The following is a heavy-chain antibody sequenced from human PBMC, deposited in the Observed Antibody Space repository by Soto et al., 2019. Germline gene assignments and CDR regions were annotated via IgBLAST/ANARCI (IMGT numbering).Heavy chain of an antibody. CDR3: ARERITGLPLRDYYYGMDV. V-gene: IGHV1-18*04. CDR2: ISAYNGNT. CDR1: GYTFTSYG. Sequence: AAVKVSCKASGYTFTSYGISWVRQAPGQGXEWMGWISAYNGNTNYAQKLQGRVTMTTDTSTSTAYMELRSLRSDDTAVYYCARERITGLPLRDYYYGMDVWGQGTTVTISS. D-gene: IGHD1-20*01. J-gene: IGHJ6*02.